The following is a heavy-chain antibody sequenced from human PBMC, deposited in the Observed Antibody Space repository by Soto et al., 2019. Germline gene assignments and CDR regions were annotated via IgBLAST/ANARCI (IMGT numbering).Heavy chain of an antibody. CDR2: IIPIFGTA. CDR3: ARDRVATSGLYYYYGMDV. D-gene: IGHD5-12*01. J-gene: IGHJ6*02. CDR1: GGTFSSYA. Sequence: QVQLVQSGAEVKKPGSSVKVSCKASGGTFSSYAISWVRQAPGQGLEWMGGIIPIFGTANYAQKFQGRVTITADESTSTAYMELSSLRSEDTAVYYCARDRVATSGLYYYYGMDVWGQGTTVTVSS. V-gene: IGHV1-69*12.